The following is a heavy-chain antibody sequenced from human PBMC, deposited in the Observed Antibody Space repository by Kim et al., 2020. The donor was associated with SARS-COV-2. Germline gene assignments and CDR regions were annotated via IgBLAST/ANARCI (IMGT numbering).Heavy chain of an antibody. CDR2: INTNTGNP. J-gene: IGHJ6*02. V-gene: IGHV7-4-1*02. D-gene: IGHD3-10*01. CDR1: GYTFTSYA. Sequence: ASVKVSCKASGYTFTSYAMNWVRQAPGQGLEWMGWINTNTGNPTYAQGFTGRFVFSLDTSVSTAYLQISSLKAEDTAVYYCARYTTPFITMVQGVIMFRPGYDYGMDVWGQGTTVTVSS. CDR3: ARYTTPFITMVQGVIMFRPGYDYGMDV.